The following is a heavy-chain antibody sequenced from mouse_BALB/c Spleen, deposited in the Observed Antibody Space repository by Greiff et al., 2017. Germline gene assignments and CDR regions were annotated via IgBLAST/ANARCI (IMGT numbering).Heavy chain of an antibody. V-gene: IGHV5-9-3*01. J-gene: IGHJ4*01. CDR2: ISSGGSYT. CDR3: ARQDHYYAMDY. CDR1: GFTFSSYA. Sequence: EVMLVESGGGLVKPGGSLKLSCAASGFTFSSYAMSWVRQTPEKRLEWVATISSGGSYTYYPDSVKGRFTISRDNAKNTLYLQMSSLRSEDTAMYYCARQDHYYAMDYWGQGTSVTVSS.